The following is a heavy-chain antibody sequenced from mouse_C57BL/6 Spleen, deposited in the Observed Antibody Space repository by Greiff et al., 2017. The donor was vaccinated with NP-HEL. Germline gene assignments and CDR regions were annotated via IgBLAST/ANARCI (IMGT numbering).Heavy chain of an antibody. CDR1: GYTFTEYT. Sequence: VQLQQSGAELVKPGASVKLSCKASGYTFTEYTIHWVKQRSGQGLEWIGWFYPGSGSIKYNEKFKDKATLTADKSSSTVYMELSRLTSEDSAVYFCARHEGRFTTVVATDYAMDYWGQGTSVTVSS. D-gene: IGHD1-1*01. J-gene: IGHJ4*01. CDR3: ARHEGRFTTVVATDYAMDY. V-gene: IGHV1-62-2*01. CDR2: FYPGSGSI.